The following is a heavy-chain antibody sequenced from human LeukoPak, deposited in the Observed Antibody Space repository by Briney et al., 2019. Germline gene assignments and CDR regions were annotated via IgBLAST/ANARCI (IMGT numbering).Heavy chain of an antibody. Sequence: GGSLRLSCAASGLTFSNYGMSWVRQAPGKGLEWVSAISGSGGNTYYADSVKGRFTISSDNSKNTLYLQMNSLRAEDTAVYYCAKRGAEVGATVAPGDYWGQGTLVTVSS. CDR2: ISGSGGNT. V-gene: IGHV3-23*01. CDR3: AKRGAEVGATVAPGDY. J-gene: IGHJ4*02. D-gene: IGHD1-26*01. CDR1: GLTFSNYG.